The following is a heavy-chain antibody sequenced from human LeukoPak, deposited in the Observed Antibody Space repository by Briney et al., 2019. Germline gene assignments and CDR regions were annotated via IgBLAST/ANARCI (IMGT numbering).Heavy chain of an antibody. CDR3: ARGGSVLTYFDC. J-gene: IGHJ4*02. V-gene: IGHV4-61*09. D-gene: IGHD5-12*01. CDR2: ISGTA. CDR1: NGSIISGPDY. Sequence: SKTLSLTCSVSNGSIISGPDYWSWIRQPAGKGLEWIGHISGTANYNPSLKSRLTISADTPKNQFSLKLTSVTAADTAVYYCARGGSVLTYFDCWGQGILVTVSA.